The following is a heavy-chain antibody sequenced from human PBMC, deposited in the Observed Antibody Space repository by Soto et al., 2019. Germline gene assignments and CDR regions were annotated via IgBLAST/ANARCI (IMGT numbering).Heavy chain of an antibody. V-gene: IGHV1-69*02. CDR1: GGTFSSYT. J-gene: IGHJ1*01. CDR2: IIPILGIA. CDR3: ASEGYCSSTSCYGYFQH. D-gene: IGHD2-2*01. Sequence: QVQLVQSGAEVKKPGSSVKVSCKASGGTFSSYTISWVRQAPGQGLEWMGRIIPILGIANYAQKFQGRVTITADKSTSTAYMELSSLRSENTAVYDCASEGYCSSTSCYGYFQHWGQGTLVTVSS.